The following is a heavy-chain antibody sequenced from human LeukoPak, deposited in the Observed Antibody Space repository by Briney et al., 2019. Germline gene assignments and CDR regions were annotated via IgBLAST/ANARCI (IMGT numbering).Heavy chain of an antibody. Sequence: GGSLRLSCAASGFTFSNYNMNWVRQAPGKGLEWVSYISSRGSYTYYADSVKGRFTISRDNAKNSLYLQMNSLRAEDTAVYYCAKDGYSSSWEFYFDYWGQGTLVTVSS. CDR3: AKDGYSSSWEFYFDY. V-gene: IGHV3-21*06. J-gene: IGHJ4*02. CDR2: ISSRGSYT. CDR1: GFTFSNYN. D-gene: IGHD6-13*01.